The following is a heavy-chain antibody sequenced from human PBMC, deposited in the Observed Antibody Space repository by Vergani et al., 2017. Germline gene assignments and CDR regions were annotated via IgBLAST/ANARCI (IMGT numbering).Heavy chain of an antibody. V-gene: IGHV1-24*01. J-gene: IGHJ4*02. CDR2: FDPEDGET. CDR1: GYTLTELS. CDR3: ATVVPAAITFDY. D-gene: IGHD2-2*01. Sequence: QVQLVQSGAEVKKPGASVKVSCKVSGYTLTELSMHWVRQAPGKGLAWMGCFDPEDGETIYAQKFQGRVTMTEDTSTDTAYMELSSLRSEDTAVYYCATVVPAAITFDYWGQGTLVTVSS.